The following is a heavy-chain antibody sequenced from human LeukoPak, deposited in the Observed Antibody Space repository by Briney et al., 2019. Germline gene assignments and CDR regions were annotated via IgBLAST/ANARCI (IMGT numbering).Heavy chain of an antibody. CDR2: ISAYNGNT. V-gene: IGHV1-18*01. D-gene: IGHD2-2*01. CDR1: GFTFTSYG. J-gene: IGHJ3*02. Sequence: GASVKVFCKASGFTFTSYGISWVRQAPGQGLEWMGWISAYNGNTNYAQKLQGRVTMTTDTSTSTAYMELRSLRSEDTAVYYCATAYVVPAADAFDIWGQGTMVTVSS. CDR3: ATAYVVPAADAFDI.